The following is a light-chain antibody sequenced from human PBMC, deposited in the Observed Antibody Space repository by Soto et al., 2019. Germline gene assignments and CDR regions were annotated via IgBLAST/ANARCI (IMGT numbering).Light chain of an antibody. CDR3: MQALQTPRT. Sequence: DIVMTQSPLSLPVTPGEPASISCRSSQSLLHSNGYNYLDWYLQKPGQSPQLLIYLGSNRASGVSDRFSGSGSGTDFTLKISRVEADDVGVYYCMQALQTPRTFGQGTKVEIK. J-gene: IGKJ1*01. V-gene: IGKV2-28*01. CDR2: LGS. CDR1: QSLLHSNGYNY.